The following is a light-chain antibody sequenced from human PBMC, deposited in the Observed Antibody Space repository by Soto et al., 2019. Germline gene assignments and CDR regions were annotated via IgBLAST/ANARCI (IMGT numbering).Light chain of an antibody. Sequence: DIVMTQTPLSSPVTLGQPASISCRSSQILVHSNGNTYLSWLHQRPGQPPRLLFYRISNRLPAVPDRFAASAAGTTFTLQISSVEAEHVGLYYCMQATHFPRTLGQGTKV. CDR2: RIS. CDR3: MQATHFPRT. V-gene: IGKV2-24*01. CDR1: QILVHSNGNTY. J-gene: IGKJ1*01.